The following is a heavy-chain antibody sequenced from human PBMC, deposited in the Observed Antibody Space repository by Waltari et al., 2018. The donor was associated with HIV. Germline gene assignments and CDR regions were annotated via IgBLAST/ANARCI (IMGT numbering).Heavy chain of an antibody. CDR3: ARIMEDSSGYYPQGDY. D-gene: IGHD3-22*01. CDR2: INPNSGGT. Sequence: QVQLVQSGAEVKKPGASVKVSCKASGYTFTGYYLHWWRQAPGQGLEWMGWINPNSGGTNYAQKFQGWVNMTRDTSISTAYMELSRLRSDDTAVYYCARIMEDSSGYYPQGDYWGQGTLVTVSS. V-gene: IGHV1-2*04. J-gene: IGHJ4*02. CDR1: GYTFTGYY.